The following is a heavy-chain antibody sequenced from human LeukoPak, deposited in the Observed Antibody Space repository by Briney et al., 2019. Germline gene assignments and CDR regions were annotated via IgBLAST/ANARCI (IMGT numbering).Heavy chain of an antibody. Sequence: GGSMRLSCVASGFTFNTYSMNWVRQAPGKGLEWVSVIYSGGSTYYADSVKGRFTISRDNSKNTLYLQMNSLRAEDTAVYYCAREHDYGDYWGQGTLVTVSS. CDR1: GFTFNTYS. CDR3: AREHDYGDY. V-gene: IGHV3-66*02. CDR2: IYSGGST. D-gene: IGHD1/OR15-1a*01. J-gene: IGHJ4*02.